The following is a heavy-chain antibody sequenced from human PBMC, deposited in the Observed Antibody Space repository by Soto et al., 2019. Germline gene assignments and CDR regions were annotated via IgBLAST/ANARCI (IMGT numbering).Heavy chain of an antibody. CDR2: VDYGGFT. CDR3: VRHRVPDMLTGAFDP. CDR1: GASISGSSYY. D-gene: IGHD3-9*01. V-gene: IGHV4-39*01. J-gene: IGHJ5*02. Sequence: LQESGPGLLKPSETLSLTCSVSGASISGSSYYWGWLRQPPGKGLEWIGSVDYGGFTYYTPSLKTRLSISVESSRTHFSLRLTSVTAADTALYYCVRHRVPDMLTGAFDPWGQGILVSVSS.